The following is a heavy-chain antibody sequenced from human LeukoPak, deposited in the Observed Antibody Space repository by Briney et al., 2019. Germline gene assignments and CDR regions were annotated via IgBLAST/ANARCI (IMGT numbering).Heavy chain of an antibody. D-gene: IGHD2-21*01. J-gene: IGHJ4*02. CDR1: GFPFSSYG. CDR3: ARDLSAAYDF. V-gene: IGHV3-33*01. Sequence: QPGRSLRLSCAASGFPFSSYGMHWVRQAPGKGLEWVARLVYDERNDYANSVKGRFTIPRDSSKNTLYLQMDNLRVDDTAVYYCARDLSAAYDFWGQGILVTVSS. CDR2: LVYDERN.